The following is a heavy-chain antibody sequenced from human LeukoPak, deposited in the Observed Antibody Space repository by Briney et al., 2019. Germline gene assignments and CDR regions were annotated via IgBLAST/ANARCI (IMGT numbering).Heavy chain of an antibody. J-gene: IGHJ4*02. V-gene: IGHV1-2*02. CDR3: ATLGFGEYIGGFDY. CDR2: INPNSGGT. CDR1: GYTFTGYY. Sequence: ASVKVSCKASGYTFTGYYMPWVRQAPGQGLEWMGWINPNSGGTNYAQKFQGRVTMTRDTSISTAYMELSRLRSDDTAVYYCATLGFGEYIGGFDYWGQGTLVTVSS. D-gene: IGHD3-10*01.